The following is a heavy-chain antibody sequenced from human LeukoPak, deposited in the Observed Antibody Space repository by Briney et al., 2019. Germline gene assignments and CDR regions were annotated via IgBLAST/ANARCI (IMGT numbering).Heavy chain of an antibody. CDR2: IYYSGST. CDR1: GGSISSSNYY. CDR3: VNSSPGGGWLVSGNFDY. V-gene: IGHV4-39*01. Sequence: SGTLSLTCTVSGGSISSSNYYWGWIRQPPGKGLEWIGSIYYSGSTYYNPSLKSRVTISVDTSKNQFSLKLSSVTAADTAVYYCVNSSPGGGWLVSGNFDYWGQGTLVTVSS. D-gene: IGHD6-19*01. J-gene: IGHJ4*02.